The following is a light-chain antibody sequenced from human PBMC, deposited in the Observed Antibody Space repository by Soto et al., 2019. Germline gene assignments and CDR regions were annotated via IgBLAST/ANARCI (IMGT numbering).Light chain of an antibody. V-gene: IGLV2-8*01. J-gene: IGLJ1*01. CDR2: EVS. CDR3: SSYAGSNNRYV. Sequence: QSVLTQPPSASGSPGQSVTISCTGTSSDVGGYNFVSWYQQHPGKAPKLIIYEVSKRPSGVPDRFSGSKSGNTASLTDSGXXXXXXXXYYCSSYAGSNNRYVFGTGTKVTV. CDR1: SSDVGGYNF.